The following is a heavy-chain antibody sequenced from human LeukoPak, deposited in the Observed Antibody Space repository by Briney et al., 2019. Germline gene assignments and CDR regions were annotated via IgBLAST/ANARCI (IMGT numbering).Heavy chain of an antibody. D-gene: IGHD3-22*01. Sequence: ASVKVSCKASGFTFISYGFSWVRQAPGQGLEWVGWIGGYDGDRHYGENFQGRVTITTDTSTSTVYMEMRSLRSDDTAVYYCARDLWSVYDTGGYYRDFDYWGQGTLDTVSS. V-gene: IGHV1-18*01. CDR3: ARDLWSVYDTGGYYRDFDY. CDR2: IGGYDGDR. CDR1: GFTFISYG. J-gene: IGHJ4*02.